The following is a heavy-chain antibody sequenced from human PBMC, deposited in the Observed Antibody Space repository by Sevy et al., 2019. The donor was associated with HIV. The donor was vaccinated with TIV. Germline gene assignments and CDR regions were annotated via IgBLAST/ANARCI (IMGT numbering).Heavy chain of an antibody. D-gene: IGHD2-15*01. CDR2: IRPDGTET. V-gene: IGHV3-7*01. CDR3: GTYCSRTGTFDY. J-gene: IGHJ4*02. Sequence: GGSLRLSCVASGIILSNYWMSWVRQAPGKGLEWVANIRPDGTETNYVNSVKGRFTISRDNAKNSLYLQMNRLTAEDTSTYYCGTYCSRTGTFDYWGQGTLVTVSS. CDR1: GIILSNYW.